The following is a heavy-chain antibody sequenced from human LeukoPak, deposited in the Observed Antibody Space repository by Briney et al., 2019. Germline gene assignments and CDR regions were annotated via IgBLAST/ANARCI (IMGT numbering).Heavy chain of an antibody. Sequence: SETLSLTCAVYGGSFSGYYWSWIRQPPGKGLEWIGSIYYSGSTYYNPSLKSRVTISVDTSKNQFSLKLSSVTAADTAVYYCARPERITIFGVAHNWFDPWGQGTLVTVSS. D-gene: IGHD3-3*01. CDR3: ARPERITIFGVAHNWFDP. CDR1: GGSFSGYY. V-gene: IGHV4-34*01. CDR2: IYYSGST. J-gene: IGHJ5*02.